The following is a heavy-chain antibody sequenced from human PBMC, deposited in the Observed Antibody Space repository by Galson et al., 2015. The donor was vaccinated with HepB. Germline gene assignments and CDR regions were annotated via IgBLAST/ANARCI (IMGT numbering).Heavy chain of an antibody. CDR1: GYTFTSYY. CDR3: ARGSYVLLWFGGFSNVGIGKGSNAFEI. CDR2: INPSGGST. Sequence: SVKVSCKASGYTFTSYYMHWVRQAPGQGLEWMGIINPSGGSTSYAQKLQGRVTMTRDTSTSTVYMELSSLRSEDTAVYYCARGSYVLLWFGGFSNVGIGKGSNAFEIWGQGTMVTVSS. D-gene: IGHD3-10*01. J-gene: IGHJ3*02. V-gene: IGHV1-46*04.